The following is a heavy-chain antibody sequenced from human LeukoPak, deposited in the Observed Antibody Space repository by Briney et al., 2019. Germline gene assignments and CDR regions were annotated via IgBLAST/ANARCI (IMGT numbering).Heavy chain of an antibody. V-gene: IGHV1-2*02. D-gene: IGHD3-10*01. Sequence: ASVKVSCKASGYTFTGYYMHWVRQAPGQGLEWMGWINPNSGGTNYAQKLQGRVTMTRDTSISTAYMELSRLRSDDTAVYYCAPYYYGSGSYFAFDYWGQGTLVTVSS. J-gene: IGHJ4*02. CDR2: INPNSGGT. CDR3: APYYYGSGSYFAFDY. CDR1: GYTFTGYY.